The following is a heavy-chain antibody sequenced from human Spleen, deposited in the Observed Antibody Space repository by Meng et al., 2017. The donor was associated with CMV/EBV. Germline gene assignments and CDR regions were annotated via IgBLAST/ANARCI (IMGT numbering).Heavy chain of an antibody. CDR2: IYYSGIT. CDR1: GGSISNGGYY. J-gene: IGHJ4*02. CDR3: ASWSAGQQLVRN. Sequence: SETLSLTCTVSGGSISNGGYYWSWIRQHPGKGLEWIGYIYYSGITYYNPSLKSRVTISVDTSKNQFSLKLNSVTAADTAVYYCASWSAGQQLVRNWGQGTPVTVSS. V-gene: IGHV4-31*03. D-gene: IGHD6-13*01.